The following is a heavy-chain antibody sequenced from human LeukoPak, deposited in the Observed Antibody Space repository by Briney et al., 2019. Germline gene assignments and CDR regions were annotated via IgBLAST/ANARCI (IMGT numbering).Heavy chain of an antibody. Sequence: SETLSLTCTVSGGSISSSSYYWGWIRQPPGKGLEWIGSIYYSGSTYYNPSLKSRVTISVDTSKNQFSLKLSSVTAAATAVYYCARQIFGVVIIPVFDYWGQGTLVTVSS. V-gene: IGHV4-39*01. CDR1: GGSISSSSYY. CDR2: IYYSGST. D-gene: IGHD3-3*01. CDR3: ARQIFGVVIIPVFDY. J-gene: IGHJ4*02.